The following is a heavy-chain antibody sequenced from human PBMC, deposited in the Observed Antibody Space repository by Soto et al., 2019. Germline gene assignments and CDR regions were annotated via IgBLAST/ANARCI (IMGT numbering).Heavy chain of an antibody. CDR1: GGSFSGYY. V-gene: IGHV4-34*01. CDR3: ARGGIAAAGSYYYGMDV. Sequence: SETLSLTCAVYGGSFSGYYWSWIRQPPGKGLEWIGEINHSGSTNYNPSLKSRVTISVDTSKNQSSLKLSSVTAADTAVYYCARGGIAAAGSYYYGMDVWGQGTTVTVSS. J-gene: IGHJ6*02. CDR2: INHSGST. D-gene: IGHD6-13*01.